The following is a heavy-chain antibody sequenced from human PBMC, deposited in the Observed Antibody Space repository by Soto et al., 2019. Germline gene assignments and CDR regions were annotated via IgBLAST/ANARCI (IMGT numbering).Heavy chain of an antibody. CDR1: GYTFTSYG. J-gene: IGHJ4*02. CDR3: ARGGGANPTASAPY. D-gene: IGHD6-13*01. V-gene: IGHV1-18*01. Sequence: GASVKVSCKASGYTFTSYGISWVRRAPGQGLEWMGWISAYNGNTNYAQNLQGRVTMTTDTSTSTAYMELRSLRSDDAAVYFCARGGGANPTASAPYWGQGTLVTVSS. CDR2: ISAYNGNT.